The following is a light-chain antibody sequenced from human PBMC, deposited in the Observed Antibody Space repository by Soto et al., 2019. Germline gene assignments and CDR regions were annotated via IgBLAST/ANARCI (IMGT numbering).Light chain of an antibody. CDR2: YDD. Sequence: QSVLTQPPSVSEAPRQRVTISCSGSSYNIGNNAVNWYQQLPGKAPKLLIYYDDLLPSGVSDRFSGSKSGTSASLAISGLQSEDEADYYCAAWDDSPLWVFGGGTKLTVL. CDR3: AAWDDSPLWV. CDR1: SYNIGNNA. V-gene: IGLV1-36*01. J-gene: IGLJ3*02.